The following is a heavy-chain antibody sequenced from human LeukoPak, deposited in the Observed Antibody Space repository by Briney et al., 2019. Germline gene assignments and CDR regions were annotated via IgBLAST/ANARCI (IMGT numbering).Heavy chain of an antibody. J-gene: IGHJ6*02. Sequence: GGSLRLSCAASGFTFSNAWMSWVRQAPGKGLEWVGRIKSKTDGGTTDYAAPVKGRFAISRDDSKNTLYLQMNSLKTEDTAVYYCTTVGVPAGFYGMDVWGQGTTVTVSS. CDR3: TTVGVPAGFYGMDV. CDR2: IKSKTDGGTT. CDR1: GFTFSNAW. D-gene: IGHD2-2*01. V-gene: IGHV3-15*01.